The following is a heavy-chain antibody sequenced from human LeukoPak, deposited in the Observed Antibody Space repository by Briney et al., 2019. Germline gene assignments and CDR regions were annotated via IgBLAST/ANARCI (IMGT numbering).Heavy chain of an antibody. D-gene: IGHD2-15*01. J-gene: IGHJ4*02. V-gene: IGHV1-2*02. CDR2: ISPNSGDT. CDR1: GYTFTANN. CDR3: ARGGGTAHFDY. Sequence: ASVKVSCKASGYTFTANNFHWVRQAPGGGLEWMGWISPNSGDTDYAQRFQGRVTMTRDTSISTAYMELRSLRSDDTAVYYCARGGGTAHFDYWGQGSLVTVSS.